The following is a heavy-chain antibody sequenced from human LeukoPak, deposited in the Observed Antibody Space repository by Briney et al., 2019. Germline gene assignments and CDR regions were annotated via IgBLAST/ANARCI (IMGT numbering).Heavy chain of an antibody. CDR2: ISTSGSTL. J-gene: IGHJ4*02. D-gene: IGHD1-7*01. Sequence: GGSLRLSCAAPGITFSSYSMNWVRQAPGKGLEWVSYISTSGSTLHYADSVKGRFTVSRDNANNSLYLQMNSLRAEDTAVYYCAREHGNYLRHWGQGTLVTVSS. CDR1: GITFSSYS. CDR3: AREHGNYLRH. V-gene: IGHV3-48*01.